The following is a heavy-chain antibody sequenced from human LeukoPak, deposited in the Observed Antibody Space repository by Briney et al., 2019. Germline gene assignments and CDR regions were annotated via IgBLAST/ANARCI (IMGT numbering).Heavy chain of an antibody. CDR1: GSSISSYY. Sequence: SETLSLTCTVSGSSISSYYWSWIRQPPGKGLEWIGYIYYSGSTNYNPSLKSRVTISVDTSKNQFSLKLSSVTAADTAVYYCARDGDYSNYAFDYWGQGTLVTVSS. CDR2: IYYSGST. V-gene: IGHV4-59*01. J-gene: IGHJ4*02. D-gene: IGHD4-11*01. CDR3: ARDGDYSNYAFDY.